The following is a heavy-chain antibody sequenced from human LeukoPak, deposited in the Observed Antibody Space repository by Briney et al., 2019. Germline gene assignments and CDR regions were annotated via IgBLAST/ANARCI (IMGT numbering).Heavy chain of an antibody. J-gene: IGHJ4*02. V-gene: IGHV3-33*08. D-gene: IGHD2-15*01. Sequence: GGSLRLSCAASGFTFSSYAMTWVRQAPGKGLEWVAVIWYDGSNKYYADSVKGRFTISRDNSKNTLYLQMNSLRAKDTAVYYCARDLLTVVAATRGFDYWGQGTLVTVSS. CDR2: IWYDGSNK. CDR1: GFTFSSYA. CDR3: ARDLLTVVAATRGFDY.